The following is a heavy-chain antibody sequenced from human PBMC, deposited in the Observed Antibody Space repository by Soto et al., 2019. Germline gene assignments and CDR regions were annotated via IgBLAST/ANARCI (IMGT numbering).Heavy chain of an antibody. D-gene: IGHD6-19*01. V-gene: IGHV6-1*01. J-gene: IGHJ4*02. CDR2: TYYRSKWYN. CDR1: GDSVSSNSAA. CDR3: AREGPRASSGCDY. Sequence: SQTLSLTCAISGDSVSSNSAAWNWIRQSPSRGLEWLGRTYYRSKWYNDYAISVKSRITFNSDTSKNQFSLQLNSVTPEDTAVYYCAREGPRASSGCDYWGQGTLDTVSS.